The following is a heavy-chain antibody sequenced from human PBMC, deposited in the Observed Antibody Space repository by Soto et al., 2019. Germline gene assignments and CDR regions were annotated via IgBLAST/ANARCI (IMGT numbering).Heavy chain of an antibody. Sequence: PSETLSLTCAVSGGSISSSNWWSWVRQPPGKGLEWIGEIYHSGSTNYNPSLKSRVTISVDKSKNRFSLKLSSVTAADTAVYYFAQSPPLYSGTASELLIDYGGHGTLVTVSS. CDR2: IYHSGST. CDR3: AQSPPLYSGTASELLIDY. CDR1: GGSISSSNW. J-gene: IGHJ4*01. V-gene: IGHV4-4*02. D-gene: IGHD1-26*01.